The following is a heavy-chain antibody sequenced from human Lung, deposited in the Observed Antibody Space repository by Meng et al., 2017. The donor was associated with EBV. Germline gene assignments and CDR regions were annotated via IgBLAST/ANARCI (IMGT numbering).Heavy chain of an antibody. J-gene: IGHJ4*02. Sequence: VQVCLAGAEVKNPGASVKVSCKASGYTLTSYAMQWVRQAPGQRLEWMGWINAGNGNTKYSQRFQGRVTITRDTSASTAYMELSSLRSEDTTVYYCARAGYDSSGYYPQPFDYWGQGTLVTVSS. V-gene: IGHV1-3*01. CDR3: ARAGYDSSGYYPQPFDY. D-gene: IGHD3-22*01. CDR1: GYTLTSYA. CDR2: INAGNGNT.